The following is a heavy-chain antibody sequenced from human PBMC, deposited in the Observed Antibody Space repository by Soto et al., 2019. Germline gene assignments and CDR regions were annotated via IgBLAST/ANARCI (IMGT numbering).Heavy chain of an antibody. CDR3: APHVSCSGGSCHYDAFAI. Sequence: EVQVLESGGGLVQPGGSLRLSCEGSEFTVSGHAMTWIRQAPGKGPEWVSTMTADGGTYYEDSVKGRFAMSRDTSENTLYLQMNGLGAEDTAAYYCAPHVSCSGGSCHYDAFAIRGQGTMVTVSS. CDR1: EFTVSGHA. D-gene: IGHD2-15*01. V-gene: IGHV3-23*01. J-gene: IGHJ3*02. CDR2: MTADGGT.